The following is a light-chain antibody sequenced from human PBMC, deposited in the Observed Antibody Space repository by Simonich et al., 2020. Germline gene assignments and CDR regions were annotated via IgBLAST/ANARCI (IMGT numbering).Light chain of an antibody. Sequence: QSALTPPASVSGSPGQSITISCTGTSSDVGGYNYVSWYQQHPGKAPKLMIYDVSKRPSGVSNRFSGSKSGNTASLTISGLQAEDEADYYCSSYTSSSTVFGGGTKLTVL. V-gene: IGLV2-14*01. CDR2: DVS. J-gene: IGLJ3*02. CDR1: SSDVGGYNY. CDR3: SSYTSSSTV.